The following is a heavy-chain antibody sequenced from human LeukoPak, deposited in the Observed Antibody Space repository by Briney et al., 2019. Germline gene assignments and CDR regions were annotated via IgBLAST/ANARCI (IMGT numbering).Heavy chain of an antibody. Sequence: PSQTLSLXCTVSGGSISSGSYYWSWIRQPAGKGLEWIGRIYTSGSTNYNPSLKSRVTISVDTSKNQFSLKLSSVTAADTAVYYCARMVVVVAATLYYFDYWGQGTLVTVSS. CDR3: ARMVVVVAATLYYFDY. CDR1: GGSISSGSYY. CDR2: IYTSGST. D-gene: IGHD2-15*01. V-gene: IGHV4-61*02. J-gene: IGHJ4*02.